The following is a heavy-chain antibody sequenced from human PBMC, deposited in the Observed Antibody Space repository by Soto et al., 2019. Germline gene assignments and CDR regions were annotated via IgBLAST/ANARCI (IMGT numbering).Heavy chain of an antibody. Sequence: SETLSLTCTVSGVSISSAYWSWIRQPPGKGPEWIGYIHNSGGTNYNPSLKSRVTFSVDTSKNQFSLRLSSVTTVDTAMYYCARGYFDSRGYSNTLDIWGQGTMVILSS. CDR1: GVSISSAY. CDR2: IHNSGGT. V-gene: IGHV4-59*01. CDR3: ARGYFDSRGYSNTLDI. J-gene: IGHJ3*02. D-gene: IGHD3-22*01.